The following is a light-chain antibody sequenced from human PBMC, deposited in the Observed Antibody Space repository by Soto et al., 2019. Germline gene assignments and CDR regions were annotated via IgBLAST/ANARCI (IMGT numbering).Light chain of an antibody. Sequence: EIVLTQSPGTLSVSPGESATLSCRASQSVSSDLAWYHQKPGQAPRLLIYDASNRATGILARFSGSGSGTDVTLTISSLEPEDFAVYYCQQRSNWPPWTFGQGTKVDIK. CDR2: DAS. V-gene: IGKV3-11*01. CDR3: QQRSNWPPWT. J-gene: IGKJ1*01. CDR1: QSVSSD.